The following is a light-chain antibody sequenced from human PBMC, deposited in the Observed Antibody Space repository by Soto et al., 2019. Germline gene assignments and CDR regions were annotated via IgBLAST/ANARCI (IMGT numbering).Light chain of an antibody. CDR2: KAS. V-gene: IGKV1-5*03. CDR3: QQYDRFPYT. J-gene: IGKJ2*01. Sequence: DIPMTQSPSTLSASVGDTVTITCRASQSISNWLAWYQQKPGQAPKLLIHKASTFESGVPSRFSGSGSGTEFTLTISSLQPDDFATFYCQQYDRFPYTFGQGTKLEIK. CDR1: QSISNW.